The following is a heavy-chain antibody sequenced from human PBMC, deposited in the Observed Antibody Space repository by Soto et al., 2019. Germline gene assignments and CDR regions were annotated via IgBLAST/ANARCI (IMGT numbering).Heavy chain of an antibody. CDR3: ARHAEAEFYSSRWCFDY. CDR2: IYSGGST. CDR1: GFTVSSNY. D-gene: IGHD6-13*01. Sequence: GGSLRLSCAASGFTVSSNYMSWVRQAPGKGLEWVSVIYSGGSTYYADSVKGRFTISRDNSKNTLYLQMNSLRAEDTAVYYCARHAEAEFYSSRWCFDYWGQGTLVTVSS. V-gene: IGHV3-53*01. J-gene: IGHJ4*02.